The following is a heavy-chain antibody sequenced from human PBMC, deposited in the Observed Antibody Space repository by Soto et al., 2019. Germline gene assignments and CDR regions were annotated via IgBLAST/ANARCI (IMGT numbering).Heavy chain of an antibody. D-gene: IGHD6-13*01. CDR2: ISYDGSNK. CDR1: GFTFSSYG. J-gene: IGHJ6*02. Sequence: PGGSLRLSCAASGFTFSSYGMHWVRQAPGKGLEWVAVISYDGSNKYYADSVKGRFTISRDNSKNTLYLQMNSLRAEDTAVYYCAKDRGIAAAEGERYYYYGMDVWGQGTTVTVSS. V-gene: IGHV3-30*18. CDR3: AKDRGIAAAEGERYYYYGMDV.